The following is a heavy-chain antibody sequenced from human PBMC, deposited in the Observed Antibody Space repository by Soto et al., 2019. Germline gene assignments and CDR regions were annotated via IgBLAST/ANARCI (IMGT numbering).Heavy chain of an antibody. CDR1: GFSLTTRGVG. CDR3: AHIPNYYQYDWFDP. CDR2: IYWDDDK. Sequence: QITLKESGPTLVKPTQTLTLTCTFSGFSLTTRGVGVGWIRQPPGKALECLALIYWDDDKRYSPSLQSRLSMTKDTSKNQVVLTITNVDPVDTATYYCAHIPNYYQYDWFDPWGKGTLVSVSS. D-gene: IGHD3-16*01. J-gene: IGHJ5*02. V-gene: IGHV2-5*02.